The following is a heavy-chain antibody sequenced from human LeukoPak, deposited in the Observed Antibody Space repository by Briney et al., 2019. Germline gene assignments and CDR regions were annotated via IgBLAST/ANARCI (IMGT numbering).Heavy chain of an antibody. CDR1: GYSFTSYW. Sequence: GESLKISCRVSGYSFTSYWVAWVRQMPGKGLECMGIIYPRDSDTRYSPSFQGQVTISPDKSINTAYLQWSGLKASHTAVYYCARHVTTASAARGLDIWGQGTMVTVSS. J-gene: IGHJ3*02. CDR2: IYPRDSDT. CDR3: ARHVTTASAARGLDI. D-gene: IGHD1-14*01. V-gene: IGHV5-51*01.